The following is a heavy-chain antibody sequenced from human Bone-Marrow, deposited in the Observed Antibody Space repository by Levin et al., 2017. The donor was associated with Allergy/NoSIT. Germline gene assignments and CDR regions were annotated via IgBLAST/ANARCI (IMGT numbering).Heavy chain of an antibody. CDR3: AKFGATQDTDY. V-gene: IGHV3-30*18. CDR2: ISFDGSSQ. D-gene: IGHD3-3*01. CDR1: GFTLSNYD. J-gene: IGHJ4*02. Sequence: GESLKISCATSGFTLSNYDMHWVRQAPGKGLKWVARISFDGSSQYYIDSVKGRFTISRDNSKNMVYLQMNSLRTEDTGMYYCAKFGATQDTDYWGQGTLVSVSS.